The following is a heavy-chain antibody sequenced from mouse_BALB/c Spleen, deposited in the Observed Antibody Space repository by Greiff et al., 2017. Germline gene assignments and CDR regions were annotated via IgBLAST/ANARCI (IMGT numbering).Heavy chain of an antibody. J-gene: IGHJ2*01. CDR3: ARAGYFDY. V-gene: IGHV5-6-3*01. D-gene: IGHD4-1*01. CDR2: INSNGGST. CDR1: GFTFSSYG. Sequence: EVKLVESGGGLVQPGGSLKLSCAASGFTFSSYGMSWVRQTPDKRLELVATINSNGGSTYYPDSVKGRFTISRDNAKNTLYLQMSSLKSEDTAMYYCARAGYFDYWGQGTTLTVSS.